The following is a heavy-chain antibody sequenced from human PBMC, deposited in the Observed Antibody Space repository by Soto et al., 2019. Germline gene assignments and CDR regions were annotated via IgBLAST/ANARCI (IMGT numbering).Heavy chain of an antibody. CDR1: GYTVAHHT. J-gene: IGHJ4*02. V-gene: IGHV1-3*03. CDR2: ITAGNGNT. CDR3: ARGFGSPSSPLDY. D-gene: IGHD2-15*01. Sequence: ASVKVSCKASGYTVAHHTMHWVRQAPGQRLQWMGWITAGNGNTRYSQEFQGRLTITRDTPANTAYMELSSLRSEDTALYYCARGFGSPSSPLDYWGQGTLVTVSS.